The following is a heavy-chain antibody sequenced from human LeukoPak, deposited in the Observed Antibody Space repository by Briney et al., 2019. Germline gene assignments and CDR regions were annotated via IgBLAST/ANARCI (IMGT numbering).Heavy chain of an antibody. J-gene: IGHJ5*02. CDR1: GGSISSGSYY. V-gene: IGHV4-61*02. CDR2: IYTSGST. D-gene: IGHD3-22*01. CDR3: ASMYYYDSSGYYS. Sequence: SETLSLTCTVSGGSISSGSYYWSWIRQPAGKGLEWIERIYTSGSTNYNPSLKSRVTISVDTSKNQFSLKLSSVTAADTAVYYCASMYYYDSSGYYSWGQGTLVTVSS.